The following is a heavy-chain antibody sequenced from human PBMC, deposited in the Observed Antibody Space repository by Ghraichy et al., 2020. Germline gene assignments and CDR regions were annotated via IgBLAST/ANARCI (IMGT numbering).Heavy chain of an antibody. J-gene: IGHJ3*02. V-gene: IGHV3-30*18. Sequence: GGSLRLSCAASGFTFSSYGMHWVRQAPGKGLEWVAVISYDGSNKYYADSVKGRFTISRDNSKNTLYLQMNSLRAEDTAVYYCAKSQSSGYGLDAFDIWGQGTMFTVSS. CDR3: AKSQSSGYGLDAFDI. CDR2: ISYDGSNK. D-gene: IGHD3-22*01. CDR1: GFTFSSYG.